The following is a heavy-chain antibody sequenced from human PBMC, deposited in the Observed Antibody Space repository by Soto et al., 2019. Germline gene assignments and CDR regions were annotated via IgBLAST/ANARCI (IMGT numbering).Heavy chain of an antibody. CDR2: VYHTGST. V-gene: IGHV4-30-2*01. Sequence: PSETLSLTCTVSGDSISSGGYSWSWIRQPPQKGLEWLGYVYHTGSTSYSPSLQSRVTMSVDTSKNQFSLRLTSVSAADTAVYFCARGMGRYFDLWGRGTLVTVSS. CDR1: GDSISSGGYS. CDR3: ARGMGRYFDL. J-gene: IGHJ2*01. D-gene: IGHD2-8*01.